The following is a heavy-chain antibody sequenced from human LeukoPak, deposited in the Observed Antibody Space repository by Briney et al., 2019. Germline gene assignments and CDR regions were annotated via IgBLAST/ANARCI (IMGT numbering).Heavy chain of an antibody. V-gene: IGHV4-30-2*01. Sequence: PSETLSLTCTVSGGSISSGGYYWSWIRQPPGKGLEWIGYIYHSGSTYYNPSLKSRVTISVDRSKNQFSLKLSSVTAADTAVYYCARDVGSSWYMERQNWFDPWGQGTLVTVSS. J-gene: IGHJ5*02. D-gene: IGHD6-13*01. CDR1: GGSISSGGYY. CDR3: ARDVGSSWYMERQNWFDP. CDR2: IYHSGST.